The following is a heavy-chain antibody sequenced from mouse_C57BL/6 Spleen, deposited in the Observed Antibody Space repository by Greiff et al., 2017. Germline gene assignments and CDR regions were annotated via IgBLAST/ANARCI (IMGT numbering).Heavy chain of an antibody. Sequence: QVQLQQSGAELARPGASVKLSCKASGYTFTSYGISWVKQRTGQGLEWIGEIYPRSGNTYYNEKFKGKATLTTDKSSSTAYMELRSLTSEDPAVYFCARADYGRRYVGFAYWGQGTLVTVSA. CDR1: GYTFTSYG. V-gene: IGHV1-81*01. CDR2: IYPRSGNT. J-gene: IGHJ3*01. CDR3: ARADYGRRYVGFAY. D-gene: IGHD1-1*01.